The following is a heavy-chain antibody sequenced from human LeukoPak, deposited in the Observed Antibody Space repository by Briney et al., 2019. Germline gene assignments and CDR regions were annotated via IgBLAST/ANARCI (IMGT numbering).Heavy chain of an antibody. J-gene: IGHJ4*02. CDR2: IYYSGST. CDR1: GGSISSGGYY. Sequence: SETLSLTCTVSGGSISSGGYYWSRIRQHPGKGLEWIGYIYYSGSTYYNPSLKSRVTISVDTSKNQFSLKLSSVTAADTAVYYCARGGYDILTGYYYFDYWGQGTLVTVSS. D-gene: IGHD3-9*01. CDR3: ARGGYDILTGYYYFDY. V-gene: IGHV4-31*03.